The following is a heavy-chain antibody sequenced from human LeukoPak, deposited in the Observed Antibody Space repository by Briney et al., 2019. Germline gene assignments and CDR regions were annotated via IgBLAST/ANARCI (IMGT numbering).Heavy chain of an antibody. V-gene: IGHV3-23*01. CDR2: ISGSGGST. D-gene: IGHD3-22*01. Sequence: GGSLTLSCAASGFTFSSYGMSWVRQAPGKGLEWVSGISGSGGSTYYADSVKGRFTISRDNSKNTLYLQMNSLRAEDTAVYYCAKAGYDSSGYYYYYYYMDVWGKGTTVTISS. CDR1: GFTFSSYG. CDR3: AKAGYDSSGYYYYYYYMDV. J-gene: IGHJ6*03.